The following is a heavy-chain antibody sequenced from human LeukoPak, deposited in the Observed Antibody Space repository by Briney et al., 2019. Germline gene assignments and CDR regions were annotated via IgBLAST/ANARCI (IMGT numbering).Heavy chain of an antibody. V-gene: IGHV3-23*01. D-gene: IGHD6-6*01. CDR3: ARDSWYSSSSRPTNWFDP. CDR1: GFTFSSYA. CDR2: ISGSGGST. J-gene: IGHJ5*02. Sequence: GGSLRLSCAASGFTFSSYAMSWVRQAPGKGLEWVSAISGSGGSTYYADSVKGRFTISRDNSKNTLYLQMNSLRAEDTAVYYCARDSWYSSSSRPTNWFDPWGQGTLVTVSS.